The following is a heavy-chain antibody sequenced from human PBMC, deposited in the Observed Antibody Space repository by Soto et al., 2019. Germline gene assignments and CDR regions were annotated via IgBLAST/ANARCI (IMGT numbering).Heavy chain of an antibody. CDR1: GYTFTSYD. V-gene: IGHV1-8*01. J-gene: IGHJ2*01. CDR2: MHPYSGNT. D-gene: IGHD6-6*01. Sequence: QVQLVQSGAEVKKPGASVRVSCKASGYTFTSYDFNWVRQAAGQGLEWMGWMHPYSGNTGYAQKFKGRVTMTRDTSISTAYLELNSLRSDDTAVYYCVRDGGQLGDTNWHFDVWGRGTLVTVSS. CDR3: VRDGGQLGDTNWHFDV.